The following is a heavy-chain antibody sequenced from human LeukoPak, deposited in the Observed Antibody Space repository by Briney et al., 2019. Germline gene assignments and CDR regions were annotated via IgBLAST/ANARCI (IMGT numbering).Heavy chain of an antibody. D-gene: IGHD6-13*01. CDR2: ISTYNNNT. V-gene: IGHV1-18*01. CDR3: ARAASWSPIGDSYYYMDV. J-gene: IGHJ6*03. CDR1: GYTFTSYG. Sequence: ASVKVSCKASGYTFTSYGISWVRQAPGQGLEWLGWISTYNNNTHYAQKFQVRVTMTMNTSISTAYMELSSLRSEDTAVYYCARAASWSPIGDSYYYMDVWGKGTTVTISS.